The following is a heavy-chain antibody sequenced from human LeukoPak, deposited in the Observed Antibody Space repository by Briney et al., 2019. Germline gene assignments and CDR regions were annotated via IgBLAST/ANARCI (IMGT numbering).Heavy chain of an antibody. Sequence: SETLSLTCAVSGYSISSGYYGGWIRQPPGKGLEWIGSIYYSGTTYYNPSLKSRVTISVDTSKNQFSLKLSSVAAADTAVYYCAGRRSTSWYDYWGQGTLVTVSS. CDR2: IYYSGTT. CDR3: AGRRSTSWYDY. D-gene: IGHD6-13*01. J-gene: IGHJ4*02. CDR1: GYSISSGYY. V-gene: IGHV4-38-2*01.